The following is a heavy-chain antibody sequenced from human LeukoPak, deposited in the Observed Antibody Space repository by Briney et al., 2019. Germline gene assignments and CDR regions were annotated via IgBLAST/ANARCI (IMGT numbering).Heavy chain of an antibody. V-gene: IGHV3-23*01. D-gene: IGHD2-2*01. CDR2: ISGSGGST. Sequence: PGGSLRLSCAASGFTFSSYAKSWVRQAPGKGLEWVSAISGSGGSTYYADSVKGRFTISRDNSKNTLYLQMNSLRAEDTAVYYCAKDHGSTSFHWFVPWGQGTLVTVSS. CDR1: GFTFSSYA. J-gene: IGHJ5*02. CDR3: AKDHGSTSFHWFVP.